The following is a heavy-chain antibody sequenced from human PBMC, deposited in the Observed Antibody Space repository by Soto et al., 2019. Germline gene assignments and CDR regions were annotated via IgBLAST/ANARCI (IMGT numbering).Heavy chain of an antibody. CDR2: IYYSGTT. D-gene: IGHD2-21*01. V-gene: IGHV4-31*03. CDR1: GGSISSAGYY. Sequence: SETLSLTCTVSGGSISSAGYYWYWIRQPPGKGLEWIGYIYYSGTTYYNPSLKSRVTISVDTSKNQFSLKLSSVTAADTAVYYCAASCVACGGFNYYGMDVWGQGTTVT. CDR3: AASCVACGGFNYYGMDV. J-gene: IGHJ6*02.